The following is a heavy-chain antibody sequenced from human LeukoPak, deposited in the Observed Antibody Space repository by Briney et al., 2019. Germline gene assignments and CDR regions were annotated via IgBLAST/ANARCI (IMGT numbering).Heavy chain of an antibody. J-gene: IGHJ6*03. CDR1: GEAFSGYY. D-gene: IGHD2-2*02. CDR2: INHSGST. Sequence: SETLSLTCAVYGEAFSGYYWSWIRQPPGKGLEWIGEINHSGSTNYNPSLTSRVTISVDTSKNQFPVRVSSVTAADKAVYYCARGNGDIVVVPAAIRHYYYYMDVWGKGTTVTVSS. CDR3: ARGNGDIVVVPAAIRHYYYYMDV. V-gene: IGHV4-34*01.